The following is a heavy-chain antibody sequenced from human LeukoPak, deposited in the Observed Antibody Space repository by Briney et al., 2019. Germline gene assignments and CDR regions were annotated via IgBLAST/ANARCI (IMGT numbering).Heavy chain of an antibody. Sequence: GESLKISCKGSGYSFTSYWIGWVRQMPGKGLEWMGIIYPGDSDTRYSPSFQGQVTISADKSISTAYLQWSSLKASDTAMYYCAGRWYYYDSSGYGFDYWGKGTLVTVSS. J-gene: IGHJ4*02. D-gene: IGHD3-22*01. CDR3: AGRWYYYDSSGYGFDY. CDR2: IYPGDSDT. V-gene: IGHV5-51*01. CDR1: GYSFTSYW.